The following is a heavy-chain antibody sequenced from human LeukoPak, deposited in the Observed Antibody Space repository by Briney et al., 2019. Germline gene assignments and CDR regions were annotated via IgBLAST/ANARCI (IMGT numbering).Heavy chain of an antibody. CDR1: GYSISSGYY. D-gene: IGHD2-2*03. CDR3: ARLGYCSSTSCYPIDY. Sequence: PSETLSLTCAVSGYSISSGYYWGWIRQPPGEGLEWIGSIYHSGSTYYNPSLKSRVTISVDTSKNLFSLKLSSVTAADTAVYYCARLGYCSSTSCYPIDYWGQGTLVTVSS. V-gene: IGHV4-38-2*01. J-gene: IGHJ4*02. CDR2: IYHSGST.